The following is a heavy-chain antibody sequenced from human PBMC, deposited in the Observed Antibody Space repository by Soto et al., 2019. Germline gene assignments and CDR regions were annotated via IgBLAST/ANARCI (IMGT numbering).Heavy chain of an antibody. CDR2: INSDGSST. V-gene: IGHV3-74*01. CDR3: GAGQSGYSYVRD. CDR1: GLTSSNYG. D-gene: IGHD5-18*01. J-gene: IGHJ4*02. Sequence: EVQLVESGGGLVQPGGSLRLSCAAPGLTSSNYGMHWVRQAPGKGLVWVSRINSDGSSTSYADSVKGRFTMSRDNAKNTLYLQMNSLRAEDTAVYYCGAGQSGYSYVRDWGQGTLVTVSS.